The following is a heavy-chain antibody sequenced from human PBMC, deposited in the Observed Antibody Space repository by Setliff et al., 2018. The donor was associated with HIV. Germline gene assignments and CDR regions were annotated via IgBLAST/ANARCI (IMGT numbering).Heavy chain of an antibody. CDR2: VHSDGTS. D-gene: IGHD1-1*01. CDR3: ASAGSGTRAPPRY. CDR1: GASISSFY. V-gene: IGHV4-4*07. J-gene: IGHJ4*02. Sequence: KPSETLSLTCSVSGASISSFYWSWMRQSAGKGLEWIGRVHSDGTSNYNPSLKSRVTMSLDTSKNQFSLKLTSVTAADTAVYYCASAGSGTRAPPRYWGQGTLVTVSS.